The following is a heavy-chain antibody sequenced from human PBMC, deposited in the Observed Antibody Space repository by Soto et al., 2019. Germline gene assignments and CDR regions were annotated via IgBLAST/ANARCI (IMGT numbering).Heavy chain of an antibody. Sequence: ASVKVSCKASGYTFTALYMNWVRQAPGQGLEWMGWVNPNTGLTKYAQKFRGRVIMTRDTSINTAYMELSGLTSDDTAVYYCARMATFGSLNWFDPWGQGTLVTVSS. CDR1: GYTFTALY. CDR3: ARMATFGSLNWFDP. D-gene: IGHD3-16*01. J-gene: IGHJ5*02. V-gene: IGHV1-2*02. CDR2: VNPNTGLT.